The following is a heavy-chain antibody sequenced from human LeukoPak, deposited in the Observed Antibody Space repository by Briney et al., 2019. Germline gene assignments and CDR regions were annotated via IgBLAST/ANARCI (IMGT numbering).Heavy chain of an antibody. J-gene: IGHJ4*02. D-gene: IGHD5-18*01. CDR1: GGSISSSSYY. Sequence: SETLSLTCTVSGGSISSSSYYWGWIRQPPGKGLEWIGSIYYSGSTYYNPSLKSRVTISVDTSKNQFSLKLSSVTAANMAVYYCAGGYSYGFDYWGQETLVTVSS. CDR2: IYYSGST. V-gene: IGHV4-39*01. CDR3: AGGYSYGFDY.